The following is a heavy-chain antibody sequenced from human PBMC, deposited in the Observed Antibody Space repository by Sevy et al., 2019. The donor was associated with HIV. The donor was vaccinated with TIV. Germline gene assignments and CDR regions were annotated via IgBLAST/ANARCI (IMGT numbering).Heavy chain of an antibody. D-gene: IGHD6-19*01. J-gene: IGHJ4*02. CDR2: ISGSGGNT. Sequence: GGSLRLSCAASGFTFSNYAMTWVRQAPGKGLDWVSSISGSGGNTYYADSVKGRFTISRDNSKNMLYLQMNSLRAEDTAIYYCVRTVAADYWGQGTLVTDSS. CDR1: GFTFSNYA. CDR3: VRTVAADY. V-gene: IGHV3-23*01.